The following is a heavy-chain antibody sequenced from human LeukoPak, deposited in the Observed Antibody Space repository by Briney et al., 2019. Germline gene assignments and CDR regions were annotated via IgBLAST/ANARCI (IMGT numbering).Heavy chain of an antibody. Sequence: GASVKVSCKASGGTFSSYAISWVRQAPGQGLKWMGGIIPIFGTANYAQKFQGRVTITADESTSTAYMELSSLRSEDTAVYYCARLVAATYCFDYWGQGTLVTVSS. D-gene: IGHD2-15*01. CDR1: GGTFSSYA. J-gene: IGHJ4*02. CDR3: ARLVAATYCFDY. V-gene: IGHV1-69*13. CDR2: IIPIFGTA.